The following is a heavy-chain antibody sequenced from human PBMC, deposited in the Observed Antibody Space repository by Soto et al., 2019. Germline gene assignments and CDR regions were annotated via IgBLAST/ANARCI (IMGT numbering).Heavy chain of an antibody. D-gene: IGHD3-10*02. CDR2: INPKFGDT. CDR3: ARNMDYYYGRGSGNGHGV. Sequence: QVQLVQSGAEVKEPGDSVRVSCEASGYTFTGYYIHWVRRAPGQGLEWMGWINPKFGDTTYAQDFQGRVSMTRDMSISTVYMELSRLTSDDTAIYYCARNMDYYYGRGSGNGHGVWGQGTTVTVFS. V-gene: IGHV1-2*02. J-gene: IGHJ6*02. CDR1: GYTFTGYY.